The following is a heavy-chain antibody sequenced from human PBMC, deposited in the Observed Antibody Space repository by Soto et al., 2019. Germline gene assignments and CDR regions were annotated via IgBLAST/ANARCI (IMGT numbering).Heavy chain of an antibody. J-gene: IGHJ4*02. CDR3: ASDPSKYIALTGYFDY. V-gene: IGHV3-11*01. CDR1: GFTFSDYY. Sequence: GGSVRLSCAASGFTFSDYYMSWIRQAPGKGLEWVSYISSSGSTIYYTDSVKGRFTLSRDNAKNSLYLQMNSLRAEDTAVYYCASDPSKYIALTGYFDYWGQGTRVSAPQ. CDR2: ISSSGSTI. D-gene: IGHD6-19*01.